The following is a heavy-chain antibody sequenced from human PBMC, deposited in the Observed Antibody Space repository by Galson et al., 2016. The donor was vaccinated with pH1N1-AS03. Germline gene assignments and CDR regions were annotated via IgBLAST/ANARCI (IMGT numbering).Heavy chain of an antibody. V-gene: IGHV1-69*13. CDR3: ATIGAVPGLGGYWFDS. J-gene: IGHJ5*01. Sequence: SVKVSCKAFGGTFRNFAISWVRQAPGQGLEWMGRIVPTFTAPKYAQKFQGRLTITADDSATTTYMDLSGLKLEDTAIYYCATIGAVPGLGGYWFDSWGQGTHVIVSS. CDR2: IVPTFTAP. D-gene: IGHD6-19*01. CDR1: GGTFRNFA.